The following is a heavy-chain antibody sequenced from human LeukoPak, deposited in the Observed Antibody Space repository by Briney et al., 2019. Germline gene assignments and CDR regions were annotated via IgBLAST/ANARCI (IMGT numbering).Heavy chain of an antibody. CDR1: GFTFSSYW. D-gene: IGHD6-6*01. V-gene: IGHV3-7*05. J-gene: IGHJ6*02. Sequence: GGSLRLSCAASGFTFSSYWMSWVRQAPGKGLEWVANIKQDGSEEVYVDSVKGRFTISRNNAKNSLFLQMNTLRAEDTAVYYCARDPYSSTWSYGMDVWGQGTTVTVSS. CDR3: ARDPYSSTWSYGMDV. CDR2: IKQDGSEE.